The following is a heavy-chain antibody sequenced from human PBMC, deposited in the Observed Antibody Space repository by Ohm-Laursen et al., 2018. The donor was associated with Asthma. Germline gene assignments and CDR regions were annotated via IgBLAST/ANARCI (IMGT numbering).Heavy chain of an antibody. Sequence: SLRLSCAASGFTFRSYAMHWVRQAPDKGLEWVAVGGSYYDGGLKYYADSVNGRFTVSRDDSKNTLYRQMNSLRPDDTAVYYCARDVMEWYLPAFDFWGQGTLVTVSS. CDR1: GFTFRSYA. J-gene: IGHJ4*02. V-gene: IGHV3-30-3*01. CDR3: ARDVMEWYLPAFDF. D-gene: IGHD3-3*01. CDR2: GGSYYDGGLK.